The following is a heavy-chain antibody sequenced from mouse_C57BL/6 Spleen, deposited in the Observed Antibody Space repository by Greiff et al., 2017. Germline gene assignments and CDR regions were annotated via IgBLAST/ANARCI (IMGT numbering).Heavy chain of an antibody. CDR3: TRSRLRPLDAMDY. D-gene: IGHD2-4*01. V-gene: IGHV1-5*01. Sequence: VQLKQSGTVLARPGASVKMSCKTSGYTFTSYWMHWVKQRPGPGLEWIGAIYPGNSDTSYNQKFKGKAKLTAVTSASTAYMELSSLTNEDSAVYYCTRSRLRPLDAMDYWGQGTSVTGSS. CDR1: GYTFTSYW. CDR2: IYPGNSDT. J-gene: IGHJ4*01.